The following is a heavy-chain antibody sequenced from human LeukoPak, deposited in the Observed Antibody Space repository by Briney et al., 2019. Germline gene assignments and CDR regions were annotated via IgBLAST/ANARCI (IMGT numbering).Heavy chain of an antibody. CDR2: IYSGGST. Sequence: PGGSLRLSCAASGFTVSSNYMSWVRQAPGKGLEWVSVIYSGGSTYYADSVKGRFTISRDNSKNTLYLQLNSLRAEDTALYYCARSQGSGYPNYFDPWGQGSLVTVSS. CDR3: ARSQGSGYPNYFDP. CDR1: GFTVSSNY. V-gene: IGHV3-53*01. D-gene: IGHD1-7*01. J-gene: IGHJ5*02.